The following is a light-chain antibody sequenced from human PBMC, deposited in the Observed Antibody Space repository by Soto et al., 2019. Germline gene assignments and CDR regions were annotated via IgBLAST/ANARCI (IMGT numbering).Light chain of an antibody. CDR2: DVY. V-gene: IGLV2-14*03. Sequence: QSVLTQPASLSGSPGQSITISCTGTSSDIGAYDYVSWFQQHPGKAPKLLIFDVYSRPSGISNRFSGSKSGNTASLTISGLQAEDEADYYCSSYTTSSSYVFGAGTKVTVL. J-gene: IGLJ1*01. CDR1: SSDIGAYDY. CDR3: SSYTTSSSYV.